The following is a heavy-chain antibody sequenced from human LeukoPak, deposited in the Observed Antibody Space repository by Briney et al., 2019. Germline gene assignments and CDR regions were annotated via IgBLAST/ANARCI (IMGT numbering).Heavy chain of an antibody. J-gene: IGHJ6*02. CDR1: GYAFTRYY. D-gene: IGHD6-13*01. Sequence: ASVKVSCKASGYAFTRYYMYWVRQAPGQGLEWMGIINPSGGSTSYAQKFQGRVTMTRDTSTSTVYMELSSLRSEDTAVYYCARESGSSWSQENYGMDVWGQGTTVTVSS. CDR3: ARESGSSWSQENYGMDV. V-gene: IGHV1-46*01. CDR2: INPSGGST.